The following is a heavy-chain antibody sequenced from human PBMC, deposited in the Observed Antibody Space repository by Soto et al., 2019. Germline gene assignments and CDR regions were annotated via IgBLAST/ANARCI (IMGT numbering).Heavy chain of an antibody. CDR1: GFTFSSYA. J-gene: IGHJ6*02. Sequence: PGGSLRLSCAASGFTFSSYAMHWVRQAPGKGLEWVAVISYDGSNKYYADSVKGRFTISRDNSKNTLYLQMNSLRAEDTAVYYCARDSFQMRYCSGGSCYSRSYTSYYYYGMDVWGQGTTVTVSS. CDR3: ARDSFQMRYCSGGSCYSRSYTSYYYYGMDV. V-gene: IGHV3-30-3*01. D-gene: IGHD2-15*01. CDR2: ISYDGSNK.